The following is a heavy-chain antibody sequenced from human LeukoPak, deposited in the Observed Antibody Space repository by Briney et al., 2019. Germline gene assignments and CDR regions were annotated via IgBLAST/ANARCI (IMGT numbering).Heavy chain of an antibody. D-gene: IGHD2-2*01. V-gene: IGHV3-21*01. CDR3: ARESLKYLAPFDP. CDR2: ISSSSSYI. Sequence: PGGSLRLSCAASGFTFSSYSMNWVRQAPGKGLEWVSSISSSSSYIYYADSVKGRFTISRDNAKNSLYLQMNSLRAEDTAVYYCARESLKYLAPFDPWGQGTLVTVSS. J-gene: IGHJ5*02. CDR1: GFTFSSYS.